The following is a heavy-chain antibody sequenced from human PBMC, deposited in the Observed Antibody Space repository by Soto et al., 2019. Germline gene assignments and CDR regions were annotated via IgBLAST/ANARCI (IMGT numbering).Heavy chain of an antibody. V-gene: IGHV1-69*13. CDR3: ARGVYYDSRGYYFFF. CDR2: IVPMFGTA. CDR1: GGTFSRYA. D-gene: IGHD3-22*01. J-gene: IGHJ4*02. Sequence: SVKVSCKASGGTFSRYALSWLRQAPGQGPEWMGGIVPMFGTANYAQKFQGRVTITADESTSTVYMQLSSLRSEDTAVYYCARGVYYDSRGYYFFFWGQGTLVTVSS.